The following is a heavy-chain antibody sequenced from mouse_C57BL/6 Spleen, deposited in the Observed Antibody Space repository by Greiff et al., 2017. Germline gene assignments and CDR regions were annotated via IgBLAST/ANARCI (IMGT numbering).Heavy chain of an antibody. D-gene: IGHD2-4*01. J-gene: IGHJ4*01. CDR3: ARGDDYDVYAMDY. CDR2: IYPRDGST. CDR1: GYTFTSYD. V-gene: IGHV1-85*01. Sequence: VKLMESGPELVKPGASVKLSCKASGYTFTSYDINWVKQRPGQGLEWIGWIYPRDGSTKYNEKFKGKATLTVDTSSSTAYMELHSLTSEDSAVYFCARGDDYDVYAMDYWGQGTSVTVSS.